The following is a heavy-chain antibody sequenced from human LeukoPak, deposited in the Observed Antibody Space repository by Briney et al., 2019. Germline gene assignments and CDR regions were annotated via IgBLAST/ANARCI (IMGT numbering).Heavy chain of an antibody. CDR1: GGSISSSSYD. D-gene: IGHD3-22*01. V-gene: IGHV4-39*07. CDR2: IYYSGST. J-gene: IGHJ4*02. CDR3: ATVGVTYYYASSGYYSDY. Sequence: SETLSLTCTVSGGSISSSSYDWGWIRQPPGKGLEWIGSIYYSGSTYYHPSLKSRVTISVEPSKNPFSLQLSSVTAADTAVYYCATVGVTYYYASSGYYSDYWGQGTLVTVSS.